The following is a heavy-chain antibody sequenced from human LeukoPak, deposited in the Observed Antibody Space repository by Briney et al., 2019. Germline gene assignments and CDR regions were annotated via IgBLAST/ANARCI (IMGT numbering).Heavy chain of an antibody. D-gene: IGHD2-2*01. J-gene: IGHJ4*02. CDR2: IWSDGSNK. Sequence: PGRSLRLSCAASGFTFSSHGMHWVRQAPGKGLEWVAVIWSDGSNKYYADSVKGRFTISRDNSKNTLYLQMNSLRAEDTAVYYCAKDRLRYCSSTSCYPFDYWGQGTLVTVSS. CDR3: AKDRLRYCSSTSCYPFDY. V-gene: IGHV3-33*06. CDR1: GFTFSSHG.